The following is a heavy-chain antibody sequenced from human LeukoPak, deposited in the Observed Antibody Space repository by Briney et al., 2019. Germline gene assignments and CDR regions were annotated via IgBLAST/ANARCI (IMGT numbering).Heavy chain of an antibody. D-gene: IGHD3-22*01. CDR1: GFTFTSYW. J-gene: IGHJ4*02. CDR2: LYSDGTT. Sequence: PGGSLRLSCEASGFTFTSYWMSWVRQAPGKGPEWISVLYSDGTTFYADSVKGRLTISRDNSKNTLHLQMNNLRAEDTAVYYCARAAYDSNGFTANHDYWGQGTLVTVSS. V-gene: IGHV3-53*01. CDR3: ARAAYDSNGFTANHDY.